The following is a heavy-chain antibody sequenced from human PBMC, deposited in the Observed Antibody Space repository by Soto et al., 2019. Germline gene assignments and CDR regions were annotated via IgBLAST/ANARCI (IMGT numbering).Heavy chain of an antibody. CDR1: GFTFSSYA. V-gene: IGHV3-23*01. D-gene: IGHD6-6*01. Sequence: GGSLRLSCAASGFTFSSYAMSWVRQAPGKGLEWVSAISGSGGSTYYADSVKGRFTISRDNSKNTLYLQMNSLRAEDTAVYYCAPSIAARLSFDYWGQGTLVTVSS. CDR3: APSIAARLSFDY. CDR2: ISGSGGST. J-gene: IGHJ4*02.